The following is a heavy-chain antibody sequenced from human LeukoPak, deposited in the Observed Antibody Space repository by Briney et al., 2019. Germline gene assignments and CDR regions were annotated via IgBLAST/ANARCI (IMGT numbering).Heavy chain of an antibody. CDR2: IYTSGST. J-gene: IGHJ5*02. V-gene: IGHV4-61*02. D-gene: IGHD6-13*01. Sequence: PSETLSLTCTVSGGSISSGSYYWSWIRRPAGKGLEWIGRIYTSGSTNYNPSLKSRVTMSVDTSKNQFSLKLSSVTAADTAVYYCAREGIAAAGGSWFDPWGQGTLVTVSS. CDR3: AREGIAAAGGSWFDP. CDR1: GGSISSGSYY.